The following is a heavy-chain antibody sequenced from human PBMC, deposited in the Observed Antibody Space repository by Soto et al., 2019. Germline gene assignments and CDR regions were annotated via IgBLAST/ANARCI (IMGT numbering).Heavy chain of an antibody. D-gene: IGHD2-15*01. CDR1: GYTFTSYA. V-gene: IGHV1-3*01. CDR3: ARDAGYCSGGSCYVHYYYYMDV. Sequence: QVQLVQSGAEVKKPGASVKVSCKASGYTFTSYAMHWVRQAPGQRLEWMGWINAGNGNTKYSQKFQGRVTITRDTSASTAYMELSSLRSEDTAVYYCARDAGYCSGGSCYVHYYYYMDVWGKGTTVTVSS. J-gene: IGHJ6*03. CDR2: INAGNGNT.